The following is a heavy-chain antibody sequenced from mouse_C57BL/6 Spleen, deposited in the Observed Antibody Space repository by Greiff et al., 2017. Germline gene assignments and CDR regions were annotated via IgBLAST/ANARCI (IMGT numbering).Heavy chain of an antibody. J-gene: IGHJ2*01. CDR3: ARQDYYSNYA. CDR2: IHPNSGST. D-gene: IGHD2-5*01. Sequence: QVQLQQPGAALVKPGASVQLSCQASGYTFTSFWMHWVTQRPGQGLEWIGLIHPNSGSTNYNEKFKSKATLTVDKSSSTAYMQLSSLTSEDSAVYYWARQDYYSNYAWGQGTTLTVSS. V-gene: IGHV1-64*01. CDR1: GYTFTSFW.